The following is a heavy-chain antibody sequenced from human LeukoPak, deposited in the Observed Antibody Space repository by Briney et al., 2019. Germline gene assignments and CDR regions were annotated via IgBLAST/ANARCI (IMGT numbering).Heavy chain of an antibody. D-gene: IGHD3-22*01. J-gene: IGHJ4*02. V-gene: IGHV3-7*01. Sequence: GGSLRLSCAASGFTFSDHYMSWIRQAPGKGLEWVANIKEDGSEKYYGDSVKGRFTISRDNAKNSLYLEMNSLRVEDTAVYYCARDSSGYQWGQGTLVTVSS. CDR2: IKEDGSEK. CDR3: ARDSSGYQ. CDR1: GFTFSDHY.